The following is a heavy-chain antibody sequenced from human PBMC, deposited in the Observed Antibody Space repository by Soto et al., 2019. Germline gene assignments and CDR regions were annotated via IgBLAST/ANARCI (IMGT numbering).Heavy chain of an antibody. CDR2: MNGAATST. Sequence: VGSLRLSCAVSGFSLTPYAMTWVRQPPGKGLEWVSSMNGAATSTSYADSVKGRFITSRDNSKNTQYLHMNNLRPEDTAIYYCARGGADHYNYGMDVWGQGTTVTVSS. V-gene: IGHV3-23*05. D-gene: IGHD3-10*01. CDR3: ARGGADHYNYGMDV. CDR1: GFSLTPYA. J-gene: IGHJ6*02.